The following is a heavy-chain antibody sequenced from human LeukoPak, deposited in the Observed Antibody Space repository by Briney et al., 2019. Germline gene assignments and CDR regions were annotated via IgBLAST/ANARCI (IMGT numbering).Heavy chain of an antibody. V-gene: IGHV1-18*04. CDR3: ARTPSIYDYYYYMDV. J-gene: IGHJ6*03. CDR1: GYTFTDYY. CDR2: ISAYNGNT. Sequence: ASVKVSCKASGYTFTDYYMHWVRQAPGQGLEWMGWISAYNGNTNYAQKLQGRVTMTTDTSTSTAYMELRSLRSDDTAVYYCARTPSIYDYYYYMDVWGKGTTVTVSS. D-gene: IGHD3-9*01.